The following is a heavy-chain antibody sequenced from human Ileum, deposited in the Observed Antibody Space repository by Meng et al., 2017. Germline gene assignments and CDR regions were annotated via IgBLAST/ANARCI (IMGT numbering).Heavy chain of an antibody. CDR3: ARDCSGGGCFDP. CDR1: GGAFSSSA. J-gene: IGHJ5*02. Sequence: QVQLVQSGAEVKYPGSSVTVSCKASGGAFSSSAIGWLRQAPGRGLEWMGGIIPILNASTYAQNLKGRVTRSADMATTTVYMVLSSLTSDDTAVYFCARDCSGGGCFDPWGQGTLVTVSS. V-gene: IGHV1-69*10. D-gene: IGHD2-15*01. CDR2: IIPILNAS.